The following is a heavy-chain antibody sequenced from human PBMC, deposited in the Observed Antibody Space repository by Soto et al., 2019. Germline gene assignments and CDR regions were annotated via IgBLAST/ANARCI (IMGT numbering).Heavy chain of an antibody. CDR2: IIPILGIA. CDR3: ARAPGIAVGPFDY. CDR1: GGTFSSYT. V-gene: IGHV1-69*02. Sequence: QVQLVQSGAEVKKPGSSVKVSCKASGGTFSSYTISWVRQAPGQGLEWMGRIIPILGIANYAQKFQGRVTITADKSTSTAYMELSSLRSEDTAVYYCARAPGIAVGPFDYWGQGTLVTVSS. J-gene: IGHJ4*02. D-gene: IGHD6-19*01.